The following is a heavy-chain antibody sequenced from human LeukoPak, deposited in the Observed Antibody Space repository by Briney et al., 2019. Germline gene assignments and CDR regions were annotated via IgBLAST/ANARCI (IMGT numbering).Heavy chain of an antibody. CDR2: IYNSGST. V-gene: IGHV4-34*01. Sequence: SETLSLTCAVYGGSFSGSNWSWIRRPPGKGLEWIGEIYNSGSTIYNPSLKSRVTISVDTSKNQLSLNLNSVTAADTAVYYCVRAYDYWGQGTLVTVSS. CDR1: GGSFSGSN. CDR3: VRAYDY. J-gene: IGHJ4*02.